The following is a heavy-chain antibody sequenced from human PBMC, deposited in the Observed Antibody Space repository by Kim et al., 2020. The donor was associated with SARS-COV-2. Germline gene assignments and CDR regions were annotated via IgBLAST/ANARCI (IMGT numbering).Heavy chain of an antibody. V-gene: IGHV4-39*07. CDR3: TRRSFSTLNDAFDI. Sequence: SETLSLTCTVSGGSISSSSYYWGWIRQPPGKGLEWIGSIYYSGSTYYNPSLKSRVTISVDTSKNQFSLKLSSVTAADTAVYYCTRRSFSTLNDAFDIWGQGTMVTVSS. CDR2: IYYSGST. CDR1: GGSISSSSYY. J-gene: IGHJ3*02. D-gene: IGHD1-1*01.